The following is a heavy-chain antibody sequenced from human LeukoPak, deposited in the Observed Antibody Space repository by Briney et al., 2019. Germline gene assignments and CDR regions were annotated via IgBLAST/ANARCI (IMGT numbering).Heavy chain of an antibody. J-gene: IGHJ5*02. CDR1: GDSISSSSYY. D-gene: IGHD5-12*01. Sequence: PSETLSLTCTVSGDSISSSSYYWVWLRQPPGKGLEWIATIHYTGSTYYNPSLKSRVTISVDTSKNQFSLRLTSVTAADTAVYYCARHVIYSGVYSYWFDPWGLGTLVTVSS. CDR3: ARHVIYSGVYSYWFDP. CDR2: IHYTGST. V-gene: IGHV4-39*01.